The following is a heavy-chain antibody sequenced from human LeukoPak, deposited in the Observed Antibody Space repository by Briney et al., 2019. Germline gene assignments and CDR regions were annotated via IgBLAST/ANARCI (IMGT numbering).Heavy chain of an antibody. CDR3: ARVMSFVEMATIVQTYQYYYYGMDV. D-gene: IGHD5-24*01. J-gene: IGHJ6*02. Sequence: SVKVSCKASGGTFSSYAISWVRQAPGQGLEWMGGIIPIFGTANYAQKFQGRVTITADESTSTAYMELSSLRSEDTAVYYCARVMSFVEMATIVQTYQYYYYGMDVWDQGTTVTVSS. CDR2: IIPIFGTA. V-gene: IGHV1-69*13. CDR1: GGTFSSYA.